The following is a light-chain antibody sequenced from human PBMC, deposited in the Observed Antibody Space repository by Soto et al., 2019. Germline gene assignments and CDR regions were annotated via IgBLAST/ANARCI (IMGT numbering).Light chain of an antibody. V-gene: IGKV1-33*01. CDR1: QDIKKY. Sequence: DIQMTQSPSSLSASVGDRVTITCQASQDIKKYLNWYQQRPGKAPKLLIYDASNLETGAPSRFSGSGSGTDFTFTINSLQPEDIATYYCKQYENLPLSFGPGTKVDIK. CDR3: KQYENLPLS. J-gene: IGKJ3*01. CDR2: DAS.